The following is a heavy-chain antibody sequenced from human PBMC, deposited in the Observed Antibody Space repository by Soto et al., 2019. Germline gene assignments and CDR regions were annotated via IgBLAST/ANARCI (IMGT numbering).Heavy chain of an antibody. V-gene: IGHV4-30-4*01. CDR3: GTMPIVVEPAPMDV. D-gene: IGHD2-2*01. Sequence: PSETLSLTCTVSGGSISSGDYYWSWIRQPPGKGLEWIGYIYYSGSTSYNASLKSRTSISADPSNNQFSLTLHSLTAADTAVYFCGTMPIVVEPAPMDVWGPGTSVTVSS. J-gene: IGHJ6*02. CDR1: GGSISSGDYY. CDR2: IYYSGST.